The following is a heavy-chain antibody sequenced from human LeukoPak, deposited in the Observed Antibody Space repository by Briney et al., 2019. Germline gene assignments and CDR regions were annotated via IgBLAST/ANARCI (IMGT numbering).Heavy chain of an antibody. Sequence: GRSLRLSCAASGFTVSSYGMHWVRQAPGRGLEWVALIWYDGTNKYYADSVKGRFTVSRDNSKNTLYLQMNSLRPEDTAVYYCARDAAGTCLDYWGQGTLVTVSS. J-gene: IGHJ4*02. CDR1: GFTVSSYG. CDR3: ARDAAGTCLDY. CDR2: IWYDGTNK. V-gene: IGHV3-33*01. D-gene: IGHD1-7*01.